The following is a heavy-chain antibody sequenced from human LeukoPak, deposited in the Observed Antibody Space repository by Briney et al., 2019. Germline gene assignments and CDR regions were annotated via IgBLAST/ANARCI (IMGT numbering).Heavy chain of an antibody. Sequence: PSETLSLTCAVYGGSFSGYYWSWIRQPPGKGLEWIGEINHSGSTNYNPSLKSRVTISVDTSKNQFSLKMRSVTAADTAMYYCARARGTVAIDYWGQGTLVTVSS. CDR3: ARARGTVAIDY. V-gene: IGHV4-34*01. CDR2: INHSGST. J-gene: IGHJ4*02. CDR1: GGSFSGYY. D-gene: IGHD5-12*01.